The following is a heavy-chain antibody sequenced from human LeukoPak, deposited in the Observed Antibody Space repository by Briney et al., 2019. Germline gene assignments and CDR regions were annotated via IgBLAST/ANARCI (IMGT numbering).Heavy chain of an antibody. D-gene: IGHD6-13*01. Sequence: SETLSLACTVSGGSISSYYWSWIRQPPGKGLEWIGYIYYSGSTYYNPSLKSRVTISVDTSKNQFSLKLSSVTAADTAVYYCARDDTAAGTEAPWFDPWGQGTLVTVSS. CDR3: ARDDTAAGTEAPWFDP. J-gene: IGHJ5*02. V-gene: IGHV4-59*12. CDR1: GGSISSYY. CDR2: IYYSGST.